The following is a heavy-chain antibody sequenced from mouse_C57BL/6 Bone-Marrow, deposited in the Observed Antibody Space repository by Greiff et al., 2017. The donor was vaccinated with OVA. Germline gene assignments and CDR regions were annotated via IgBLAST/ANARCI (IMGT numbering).Heavy chain of an antibody. V-gene: IGHV1-69*01. D-gene: IGHD2-3*01. CDR1: GYTFTSYW. CDR3: ARNRWVLPDYYAMDY. CDR2: IDPSDSYT. Sequence: QVQLQQPGAELVMPGASVKLSCKASGYTFTSYWMHWVKQRPGQGLEWIGEIDPSDSYTNYNQKFKGKSTLTVDKSSSTAYMQLSSLTSEDSAVYYCARNRWVLPDYYAMDYWGQGTSGTVSS. J-gene: IGHJ4*01.